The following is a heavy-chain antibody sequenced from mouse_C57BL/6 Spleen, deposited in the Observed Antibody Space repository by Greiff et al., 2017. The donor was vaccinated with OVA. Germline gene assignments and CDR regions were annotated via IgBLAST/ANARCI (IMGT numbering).Heavy chain of an antibody. CDR3: AISPAQALYAMDY. V-gene: IGHV5-17*01. CDR1: GFTFSDYG. CDR2: ISSGSSTI. J-gene: IGHJ4*01. Sequence: EVKLVESGGGLVKPGGSLKLSCAASGFTFSDYGMHWVRQAPEKGQEWVAYISSGSSTIYYADTVKGRFTISRDNAKNTLFLQMTSLRSEDTAMYYCAISPAQALYAMDYWGQGTSVTVSS. D-gene: IGHD3-2*02.